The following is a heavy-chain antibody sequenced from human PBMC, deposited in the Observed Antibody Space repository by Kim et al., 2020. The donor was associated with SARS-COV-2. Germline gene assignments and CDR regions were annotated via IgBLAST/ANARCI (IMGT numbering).Heavy chain of an antibody. CDR1: GFTVSGNS. V-gene: IGHV3-53*01. D-gene: IGHD3-10*01. CDR3: ARRLGETGNNMAI. CDR2: IVSDGTT. J-gene: IGHJ6*02. Sequence: GGSLRLSCAASGFTVSGNSVSWVRQAPGRGLEWVSLIVSDGTTFYAASVRGRRTISRDEYKNTVYFQMNNRRVDDTAVDYCARRLGETGNNMAIWGQGTT.